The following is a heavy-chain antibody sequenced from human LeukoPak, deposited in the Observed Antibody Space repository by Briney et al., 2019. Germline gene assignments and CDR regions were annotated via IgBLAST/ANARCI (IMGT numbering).Heavy chain of an antibody. D-gene: IGHD2-2*01. CDR2: ISGSGGST. CDR1: GFTFSSYG. V-gene: IGHV3-23*01. CDR3: AKGVVVAPDVTPFDY. J-gene: IGHJ4*02. Sequence: PGGTLRLSCAASGFTFSSYGMSWVRQAPGKGLEWVSAISGSGGSTFYADSVKGRFTISRDNSKNTSYLQMNSLRAEDTAVYYCAKGVVVAPDVTPFDYWGQGTLVTVTS.